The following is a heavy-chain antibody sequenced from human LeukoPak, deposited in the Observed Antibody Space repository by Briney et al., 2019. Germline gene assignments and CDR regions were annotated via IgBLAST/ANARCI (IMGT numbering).Heavy chain of an antibody. CDR1: GYSISSGYY. CDR2: IYHSGST. J-gene: IGHJ4*02. Sequence: SETLSLTCAVSGYSISSGYYWGWIRQPPGKGLEWIGSIYHSGSTYYNPSLKSRVTISVDTSKNQFSLKLSSVTAADTAVYYCARDGDYVYFDCWGQGTLVTVSS. V-gene: IGHV4-38-2*02. D-gene: IGHD4-17*01. CDR3: ARDGDYVYFDC.